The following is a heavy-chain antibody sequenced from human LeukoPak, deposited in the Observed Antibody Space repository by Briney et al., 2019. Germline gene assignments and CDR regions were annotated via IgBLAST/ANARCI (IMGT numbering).Heavy chain of an antibody. D-gene: IGHD6-19*01. J-gene: IGHJ3*02. CDR2: ISSNGDRT. CDR3: ARVESSGSRAYDI. CDR1: GFTFSNYA. V-gene: IGHV3-64*01. Sequence: GGSLRLSCAASGFTFSNYAMHWVRQAPGKGLEYVSAISSNGDRTSYANSVKGRFTISRDNSKNTLYLQMGSLRADDMGVYYCARVESSGSRAYDIWGQGTMVTVSS.